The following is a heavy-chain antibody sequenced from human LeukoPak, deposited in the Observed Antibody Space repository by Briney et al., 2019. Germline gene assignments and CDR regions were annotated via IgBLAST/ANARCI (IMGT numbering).Heavy chain of an antibody. CDR3: ARDMIILQS. D-gene: IGHD3-16*01. J-gene: IGHJ5*02. CDR2: ISTNGGST. V-gene: IGHV3-64*01. Sequence: GGSLRLSCAASGFTFSTYAMHWVRQAPGKGLEYVSAISTNGGSTYYANSVKGRFTISRDNSKNTLYLQMGSVRAEDTAVYFCARDMIILQSWGQGTLVTVSS. CDR1: GFTFSTYA.